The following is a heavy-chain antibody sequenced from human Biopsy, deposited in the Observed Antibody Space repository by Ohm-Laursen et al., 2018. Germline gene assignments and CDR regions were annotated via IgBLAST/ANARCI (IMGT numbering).Heavy chain of an antibody. CDR1: SYTFTDYN. Sequence: ASVKVSCQASSYTFTDYNIHWMRQAPGQGLEWLGFINCKTGATNYAQKFQGTVTMTRDTSISTAYLALGSLRSAGTAIYYCARDPLNVHKHFDYWGQGSLVTVSS. J-gene: IGHJ4*02. CDR3: ARDPLNVHKHFDY. D-gene: IGHD1-1*01. V-gene: IGHV1-2*02. CDR2: INCKTGAT.